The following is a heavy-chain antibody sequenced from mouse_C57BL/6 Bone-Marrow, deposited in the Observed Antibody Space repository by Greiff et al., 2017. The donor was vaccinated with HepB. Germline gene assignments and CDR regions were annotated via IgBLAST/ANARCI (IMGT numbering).Heavy chain of an antibody. J-gene: IGHJ4*01. D-gene: IGHD1-1*01. CDR1: GYTFTSYW. CDR2: IYPGSGST. Sequence: QVQLQQPGAELVKPGASVKMSCKASGYTFTSYWITWVKQRPGQGLEWIGDIYPGSGSTNYNEKFKSKATLTVDTSSSTAYMQLSSLTSEDSAVYYGARRTTVPAPYYAMDYWGQGTSVTVSS. V-gene: IGHV1-55*01. CDR3: ARRTTVPAPYYAMDY.